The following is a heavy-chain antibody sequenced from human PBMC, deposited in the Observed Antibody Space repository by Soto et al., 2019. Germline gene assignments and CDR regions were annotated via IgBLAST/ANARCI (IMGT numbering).Heavy chain of an antibody. CDR2: VSGSGDGT. J-gene: IGHJ5*02. CDR1: GFTFTNYA. V-gene: IGHV3-23*01. CDR3: AKGGDTAMPKFNWFDA. D-gene: IGHD5-18*01. Sequence: GGSLRLSCVASGFTFTNYAMSWVRQAPGKGLECVSVVSGSGDGTYYADSVKGRFSISRDNSKNTLYLQMNSLRAEDTAVYYCAKGGDTAMPKFNWFDAWGQGTLVTVYS.